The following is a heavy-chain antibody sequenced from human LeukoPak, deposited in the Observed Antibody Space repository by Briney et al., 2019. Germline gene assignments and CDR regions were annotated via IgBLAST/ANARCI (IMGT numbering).Heavy chain of an antibody. J-gene: IGHJ3*02. Sequence: ASVKVSCKASGYTFTGYYMHWVRQTPGQGLEWMGWINPLSGGTNYAQKLQGRVTMTRDTSINTAYMEVSRLRSDDTAVYYCARGFGVVTSGAFDIWGQGTMVTVSS. V-gene: IGHV1-2*02. CDR1: GYTFTGYY. CDR2: INPLSGGT. D-gene: IGHD3-3*01. CDR3: ARGFGVVTSGAFDI.